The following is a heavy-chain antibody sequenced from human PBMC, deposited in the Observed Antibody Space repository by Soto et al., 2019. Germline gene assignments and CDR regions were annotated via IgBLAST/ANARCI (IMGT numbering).Heavy chain of an antibody. CDR1: GFTFSGSA. D-gene: IGHD3-22*01. CDR2: VRSKANSYAT. CDR3: IRRSQDDSSGYFAY. J-gene: IGHJ4*02. Sequence: EVQLVESGGGLVQPGGSLKLSCAASGFTFSGSAMHWVRQASGKRLEWVGRVRSKANSYATAYAASVKGRFTISRDDSKNTAYLQMNSLQTEDTAVYYCIRRSQDDSSGYFAYWGQGTLVTVSS. V-gene: IGHV3-73*02.